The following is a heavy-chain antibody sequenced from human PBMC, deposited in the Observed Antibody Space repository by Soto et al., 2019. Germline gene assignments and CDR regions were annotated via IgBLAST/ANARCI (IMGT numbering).Heavy chain of an antibody. Sequence: SETLSLTCSVSGDSMSGHYWNWLRQPPGKGLEWIGYINYVGSTKYNPSLESRLTISLDTSKNQFSLKLSSVTAADTAVYYCAREGGYSSGWGRNWFDPWGQGALVTVSS. J-gene: IGHJ5*02. D-gene: IGHD6-19*01. CDR2: INYVGST. CDR3: AREGGYSSGWGRNWFDP. V-gene: IGHV4-59*11. CDR1: GDSMSGHY.